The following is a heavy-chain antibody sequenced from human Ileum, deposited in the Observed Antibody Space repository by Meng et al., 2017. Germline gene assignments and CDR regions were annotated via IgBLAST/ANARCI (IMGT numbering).Heavy chain of an antibody. D-gene: IGHD6-13*01. CDR3: AREPPAAAGTGADY. CDR2: IYCSGTT. Sequence: QVQLQESGPGLVKPSQTLSLTCTVSGGSISSGGYYWSWIRQHPGKGLEWIGCIYCSGTTYYNPSLKSRVTISVDTSKNQFSLKLSSVTAADTAVYYCAREPPAAAGTGADYWGQGTLVTVSS. J-gene: IGHJ4*02. V-gene: IGHV4-31*03. CDR1: GGSISSGGYY.